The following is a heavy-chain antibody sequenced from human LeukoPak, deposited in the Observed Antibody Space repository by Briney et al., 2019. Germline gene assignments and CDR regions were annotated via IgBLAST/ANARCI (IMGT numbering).Heavy chain of an antibody. CDR3: ARVDVPYRLVDGGPVDP. CDR1: GYTFNDYY. Sequence: ASVKVSCKASGYTFNDYYIHWVRQAPGQGLEWMGWIDPNTGDTSYAQMFQGRVAMTRDTSISTVYMDLSRLRSDDTAVYYCARVDVPYRLVDGGPVDPWAQGTLVTVSA. CDR2: IDPNTGDT. V-gene: IGHV1-2*02. D-gene: IGHD1-26*01. J-gene: IGHJ5*02.